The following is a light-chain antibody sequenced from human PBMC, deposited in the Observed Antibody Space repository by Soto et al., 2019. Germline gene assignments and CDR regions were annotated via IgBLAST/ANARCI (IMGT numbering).Light chain of an antibody. CDR2: DVD. V-gene: IGLV2-11*01. J-gene: IGLJ1*01. CDR1: SSDVDNYND. Sequence: QSVLAQPRSVSGPPGQSVTISCTGTSSDVDNYNDVSWYQHHPGKAPKLMIYDVDKRPSGVPDRFSGSKSGNTASLTISGLQAEDGADYYCCSYVGSYTYVFGTGTKVTVL. CDR3: CSYVGSYTYV.